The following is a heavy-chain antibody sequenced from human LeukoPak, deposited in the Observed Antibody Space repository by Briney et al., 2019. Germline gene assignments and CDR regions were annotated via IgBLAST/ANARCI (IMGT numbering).Heavy chain of an antibody. Sequence: RESGPALVKPTQTLTLTCTFSGFSLSTSGMCVSWIRQPPGKALEWLALIDWDDDKYYSTSLKTRLTISKDTSKNQVVLTMTNMDPVDTATHYCAWSITMVRGVSNWFDPWGQGTLVTVSS. CDR3: AWSITMVRGVSNWFDP. D-gene: IGHD3-10*01. CDR1: GFSLSTSGMC. V-gene: IGHV2-70*01. CDR2: IDWDDDK. J-gene: IGHJ5*02.